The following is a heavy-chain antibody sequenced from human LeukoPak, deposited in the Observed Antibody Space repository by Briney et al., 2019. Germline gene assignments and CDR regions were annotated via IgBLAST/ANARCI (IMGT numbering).Heavy chain of an antibody. Sequence: ASVKVSRKASGYTFTGYYMHWVRQAPGQGLEWMGWINPNSGGTKYAQKFQGRVTMTRDTSISTAYMELSRLRSDDTAVYYCARVSYDFWSGYPFDYWGQGTLVTVSS. D-gene: IGHD3-3*01. CDR3: ARVSYDFWSGYPFDY. J-gene: IGHJ4*02. CDR2: INPNSGGT. V-gene: IGHV1-2*02. CDR1: GYTFTGYY.